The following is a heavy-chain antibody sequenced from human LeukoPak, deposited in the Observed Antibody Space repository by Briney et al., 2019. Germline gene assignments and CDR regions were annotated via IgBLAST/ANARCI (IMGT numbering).Heavy chain of an antibody. V-gene: IGHV4-59*01. CDR3: AGSYSSSPLYYYYGMDV. Sequence: SETLSLTCIVSGGSISSYYWSWIRQPPGKGLEWIGHIYYSGSTNYNPSLKSRVTISVDTSKNQFSLKLSSVTAADTAVYYCAGSYSSSPLYYYYGMDVWGQGTTVTVSS. J-gene: IGHJ6*02. CDR2: IYYSGST. D-gene: IGHD6-13*01. CDR1: GGSISSYY.